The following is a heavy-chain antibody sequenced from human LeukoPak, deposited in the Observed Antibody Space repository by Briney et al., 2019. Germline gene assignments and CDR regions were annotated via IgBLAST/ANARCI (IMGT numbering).Heavy chain of an antibody. CDR1: GFTFSSYR. CDR2: ISSGGGTI. CDR3: AKDSKIVGATFRSYHYMDV. J-gene: IGHJ6*03. Sequence: GGSLRLSCAASGFTFSSYRMNWVRQAPGKGLEWVSYISSGGGTIYYAGSVKGRFTISRDNTKNSLYLQMNSLRAEDTAVYYCAKDSKIVGATFRSYHYMDVWGKGTAVTVSS. V-gene: IGHV3-48*03. D-gene: IGHD1-26*01.